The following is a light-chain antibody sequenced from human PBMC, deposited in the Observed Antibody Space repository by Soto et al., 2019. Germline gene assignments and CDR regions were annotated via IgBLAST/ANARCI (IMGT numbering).Light chain of an antibody. CDR3: QQSYSTPPYT. Sequence: DIQMTQYPSSLSASVGDRVTITCRASQSISNDLYWYQQKPGKAPKLLIYAASSLQGGVPSRFSGSGSGTDFTLTISSLQPEDFATYYCQQSYSTPPYTFGQGTRLEIK. V-gene: IGKV1-39*01. J-gene: IGKJ2*01. CDR1: QSISND. CDR2: AAS.